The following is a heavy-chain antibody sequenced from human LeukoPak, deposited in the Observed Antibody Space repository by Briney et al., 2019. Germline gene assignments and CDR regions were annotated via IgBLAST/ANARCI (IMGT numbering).Heavy chain of an antibody. CDR2: MTPNSEKR. J-gene: IGHJ4*02. Sequence: GASVKVSCKTSGYPFTSFDIRWVRQAAGHGLEWMSWMTPNSEKRGYAQKFQGRVTMAADTSIDTAYMELSSLTFDDTAIYYCARGRGWGILDSWGQGNLVTVSS. CDR1: GYPFTSFD. D-gene: IGHD6-19*01. V-gene: IGHV1-8*01. CDR3: ARGRGWGILDS.